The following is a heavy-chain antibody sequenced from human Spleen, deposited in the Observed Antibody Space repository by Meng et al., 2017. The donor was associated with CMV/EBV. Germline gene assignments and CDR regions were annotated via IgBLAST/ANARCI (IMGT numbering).Heavy chain of an antibody. CDR1: GYNFANYW. CDR3: ARLGVSSTSFDY. CDR2: MYPRDSDT. V-gene: IGHV5-51*01. Sequence: GESLKISCKGSGYNFANYWIAWVRQMPGKGLEWMGIMYPRDSDTTYSPSFQGQVTISADKSITTAYLQWSSLMASDSAMYYCARLGVSSTSFDYWGPGTLVTVSS. J-gene: IGHJ4*02. D-gene: IGHD2-2*01.